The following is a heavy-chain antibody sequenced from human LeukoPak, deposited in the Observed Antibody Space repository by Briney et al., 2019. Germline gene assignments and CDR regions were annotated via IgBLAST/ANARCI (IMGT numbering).Heavy chain of an antibody. CDR1: GFSFSSYG. J-gene: IGHJ3*02. Sequence: PGGSLRLSCAASGFSFSSYGMLWVRQAPGKGLEWVAVIWYDASEKFYADSVKGRFAISRGNPKNTLDLQMSSLRAEDTALYYCARLRGNIAFDIWGQGTMVTVSS. CDR2: IWYDASEK. CDR3: ARLRGNIAFDI. V-gene: IGHV3-33*01.